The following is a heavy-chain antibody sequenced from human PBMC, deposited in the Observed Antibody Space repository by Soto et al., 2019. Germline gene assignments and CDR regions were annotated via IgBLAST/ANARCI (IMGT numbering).Heavy chain of an antibody. J-gene: IGHJ5*02. Sequence: PGESLKISCKGSGYSFTSYWIGWVRQMPGKGLEWMGIIYPGDSDTRYSPSFQGQVTISADKSISTAYLQWSSLKASDTAMYDWAGALGDVFWSVYYRFWFDPGGQGPLVTVPS. D-gene: IGHD3-3*01. CDR2: IYPGDSDT. V-gene: IGHV5-51*01. CDR1: GYSFTSYW. CDR3: AGALGDVFWSVYYRFWFDP.